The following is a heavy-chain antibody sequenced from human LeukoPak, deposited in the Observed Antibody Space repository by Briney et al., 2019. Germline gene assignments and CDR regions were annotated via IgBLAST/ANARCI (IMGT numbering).Heavy chain of an antibody. CDR1: GFTFSSYS. CDR3: AREYCSGGGCYSGY. D-gene: IGHD2-15*01. CDR2: IGSSSSTI. J-gene: IGHJ4*02. Sequence: PGGSLRLSCAASGFTFSSYSMNWVRQAPGKGLEWVSYIGSSSSTIYYADYVKGRVTISRDNAKNSVYLQMNNLRDEDTAVYYCAREYCSGGGCYSGYWGQGTLVTVTS. V-gene: IGHV3-48*02.